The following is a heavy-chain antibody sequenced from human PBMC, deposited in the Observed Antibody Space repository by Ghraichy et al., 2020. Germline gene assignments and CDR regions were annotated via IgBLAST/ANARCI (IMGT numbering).Heavy chain of an antibody. CDR2: ISAYNGNT. CDR3: ARDFFRYSGSYISLFHY. CDR1: GYTFTSYG. J-gene: IGHJ4*02. Sequence: ASVKVSCKASGYTFTSYGISWVRQAPGQGLEWMGWISAYNGNTNYAQKLQGRVTMTTDTSTSTAYMELRSLRSDDTAVYYCARDFFRYSGSYISLFHYWGQGTLVTVSS. D-gene: IGHD1-26*01. V-gene: IGHV1-18*01.